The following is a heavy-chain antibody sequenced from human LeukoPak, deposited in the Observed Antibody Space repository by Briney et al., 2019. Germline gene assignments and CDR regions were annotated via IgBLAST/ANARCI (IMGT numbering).Heavy chain of an antibody. Sequence: SETLSLTCAVYAESISDYYWSWIRQPPEKGLEWIGQISHDGNTNYNPSLKSRVTLSTDTSKNQFSLRLTSVTTADTAIYYCARRRDWNDVLDSWGQGTPVTVSS. V-gene: IGHV4-34*01. CDR3: ARRRDWNDVLDS. D-gene: IGHD1-1*01. CDR2: ISHDGNT. J-gene: IGHJ4*02. CDR1: AESISDYY.